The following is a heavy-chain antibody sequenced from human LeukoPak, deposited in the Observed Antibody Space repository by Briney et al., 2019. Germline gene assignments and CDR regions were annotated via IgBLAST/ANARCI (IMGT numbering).Heavy chain of an antibody. Sequence: PGGSLRLSCAASGFTFSGYWMDWVRQAPGKGLEWVATIKQDGSEIYYVDSVKGRFTISRDNAQNSLYLQMNSLRAEDTAVYYCARDRVGAIYYYYYYMDVWGKGTTVTISS. CDR1: GFTFSGYW. CDR2: IKQDGSEI. D-gene: IGHD1-26*01. J-gene: IGHJ6*03. V-gene: IGHV3-7*01. CDR3: ARDRVGAIYYYYYYMDV.